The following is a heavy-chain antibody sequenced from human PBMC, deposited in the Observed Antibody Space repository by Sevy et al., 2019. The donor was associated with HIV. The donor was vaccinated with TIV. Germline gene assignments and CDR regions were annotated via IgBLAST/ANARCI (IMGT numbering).Heavy chain of an antibody. D-gene: IGHD3-22*01. V-gene: IGHV3-48*02. CDR2: ISRTSTTT. CDR1: GFTFSNYA. CDR3: AREAYYYDSREENWFDP. J-gene: IGHJ5*02. Sequence: GGSLRLSCAASGFTFSNYAMGWVRQAPGKGLEWVSSISRTSTTTYYADSAKGRFTISRDNAKNSLYLQMNSLRDEDTAVYYCAREAYYYDSREENWFDPWGQGTLVTVSS.